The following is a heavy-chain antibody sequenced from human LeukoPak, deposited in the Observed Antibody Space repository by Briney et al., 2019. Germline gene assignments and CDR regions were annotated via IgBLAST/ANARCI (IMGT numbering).Heavy chain of an antibody. CDR3: ARAFCGIGAFWDY. CDR1: GGSVSSGSYY. Sequence: PSETLSLTCTVSGGSVSSGSYYWSWIRQPPGKGLEWIGYIYYSGSTNYNPSLKSRVTISVDTSKNQFSLKLSSVTAADTAVYYCARAFCGIGAFWDYWGQGTLVTVSS. V-gene: IGHV4-61*01. CDR2: IYYSGST. J-gene: IGHJ4*02. D-gene: IGHD3-16*01.